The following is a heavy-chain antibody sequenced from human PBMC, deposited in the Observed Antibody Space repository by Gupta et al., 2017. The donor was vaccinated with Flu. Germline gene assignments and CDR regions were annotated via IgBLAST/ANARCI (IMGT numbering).Heavy chain of an antibody. CDR3: ARDCGGTYSV. D-gene: IGHD2-21*01. Sequence: LTCTVSGGSIKNIHGSWVRQPAGKGLEWIGRVHSSRGTNYNPSLTSRVTMSVDTSKNQFSLRLTSVTAADTAVYYCARDCGGTYSVWGQGTLVTVSS. V-gene: IGHV4-4*07. J-gene: IGHJ4*02. CDR2: VHSSRGT. CDR1: GGSIKNIH.